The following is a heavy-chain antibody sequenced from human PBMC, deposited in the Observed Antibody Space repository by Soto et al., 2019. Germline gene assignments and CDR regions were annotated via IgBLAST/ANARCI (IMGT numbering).Heavy chain of an antibody. CDR3: ATPGTTSGWYVVFQD. CDR2: IYYSGST. CDR1: GGSISSSSYY. V-gene: IGHV4-39*01. D-gene: IGHD6-19*01. J-gene: IGHJ1*01. Sequence: PSETLSLTCTVSGGSISSSSYYWGWIRQPPGKGLEWIGSIYYSGSTYYNPSLKRRVTISVDTSKNQFSLKLSSVTAADTAVYYCATPGTTSGWYVVFQDWGQGTLVT.